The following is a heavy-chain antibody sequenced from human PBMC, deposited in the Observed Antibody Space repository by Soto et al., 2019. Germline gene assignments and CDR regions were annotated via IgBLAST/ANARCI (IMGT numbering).Heavy chain of an antibody. J-gene: IGHJ2*01. CDR2: IWYDGSNK. CDR1: GFTFSTSA. V-gene: IGHV3-33*06. D-gene: IGHD2-15*01. Sequence: QVQLVESGGGVVQPGRSLRLSCAASGFTFSTSAMHWVRQAPGKGLEWLATIWYDGSNKYYADSVKGRFTISRDNSKNTLGLQMDSLRAEDTALDYCAKASTPYWYLDLWGRGTLVTVSS. CDR3: AKASTPYWYLDL.